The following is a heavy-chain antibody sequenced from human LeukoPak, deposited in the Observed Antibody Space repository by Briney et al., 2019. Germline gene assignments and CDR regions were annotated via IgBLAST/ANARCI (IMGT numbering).Heavy chain of an antibody. CDR1: GFTFSSYG. J-gene: IGHJ3*02. D-gene: IGHD1-26*01. Sequence: GGSLRLSCAASGFTFSSYGMHWVRQAPGKGLEWVAFIRYDGSNKYYADSVKGRFTISRDNSKNTLYLQMNSLRAEDTAVYYCAREDDSGSYGAFDIWGQGTMVTVSS. V-gene: IGHV3-30*02. CDR3: AREDDSGSYGAFDI. CDR2: IRYDGSNK.